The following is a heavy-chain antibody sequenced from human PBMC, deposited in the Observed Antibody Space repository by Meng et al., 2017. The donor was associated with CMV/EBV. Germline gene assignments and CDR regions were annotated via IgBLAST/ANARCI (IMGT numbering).Heavy chain of an antibody. CDR1: GFTFSSYA. J-gene: IGHJ6*02. Sequence: GESLKISCAASGFTFSSYAMHWVRQAPGKGLEWVAVISYDGSNKYYADSVKGRFTISRDNSKNTLYLQMNSLRSEDTAVYYCARHHGSIAVAGTPPYSDYYYGMDVWGQGTTVTVSS. CDR3: ARHHGSIAVAGTPPYSDYYYGMDV. D-gene: IGHD6-19*01. CDR2: ISYDGSNK. V-gene: IGHV3-30*04.